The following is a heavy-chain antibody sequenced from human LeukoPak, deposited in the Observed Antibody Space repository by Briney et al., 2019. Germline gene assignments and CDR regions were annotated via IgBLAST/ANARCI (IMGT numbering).Heavy chain of an antibody. Sequence: PGGSLRLSCAASGFTFSSYWMYWVRQAPGRGLVWVSRINSEGKTTHYADSVKGRFIISRDNAKNTLYLQMNSLRAEDTAVYYWARDPGSYSHDWYFDLWGRGTLVTVSS. V-gene: IGHV3-74*01. CDR1: GFTFSSYW. D-gene: IGHD1-26*01. CDR3: ARDPGSYSHDWYFDL. CDR2: INSEGKTT. J-gene: IGHJ2*01.